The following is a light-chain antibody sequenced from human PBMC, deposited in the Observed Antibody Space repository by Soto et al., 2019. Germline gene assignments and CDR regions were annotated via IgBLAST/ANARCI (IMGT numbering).Light chain of an antibody. Sequence: DIQLTQSPSTLSVSVGDSVTISCRASQSVSTSLAWYQHKPGKAPKLLMFDVSTLDTGVPSRFSGGGSGIALTLNISRLHDDDFATYYWQQYEYSRTFGEGTKVDIK. J-gene: IGKJ1*01. CDR1: QSVSTS. V-gene: IGKV1-5*01. CDR3: QQYEYSRT. CDR2: DVS.